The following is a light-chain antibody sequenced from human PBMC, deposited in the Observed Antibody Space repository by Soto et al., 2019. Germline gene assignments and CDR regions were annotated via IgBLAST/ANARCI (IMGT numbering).Light chain of an antibody. CDR3: TSHTGGGSLDV. J-gene: IGLJ1*01. V-gene: IGLV2-14*01. CDR2: EVT. CDR1: RSDVGANHY. Sequence: QSVLTQPASVSGSPGQSITISCTGTRSDVGANHYVSWYQQYPGEAPKVIIYEVTNRPSGVSNRFSGSKSDHTASLTISGLQAEDEADYYCTSHTGGGSLDVFGNGTKVTVL.